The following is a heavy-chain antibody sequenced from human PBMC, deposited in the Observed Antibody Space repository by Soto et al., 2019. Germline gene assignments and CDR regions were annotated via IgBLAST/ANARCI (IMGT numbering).Heavy chain of an antibody. CDR1: GFTFSSYA. D-gene: IGHD2-15*01. V-gene: IGHV3-23*01. Sequence: GGSLRLSCAASGFTFSSYAMSWVRQAPGKGLEWVSAISGSGGSTYYADSVKGRFTISRDNSKNTLYLQMNSLRGDDTAVYYCAKQIGYCSGGNCYFDYWGQGTLVTVSS. J-gene: IGHJ4*02. CDR3: AKQIGYCSGGNCYFDY. CDR2: ISGSGGST.